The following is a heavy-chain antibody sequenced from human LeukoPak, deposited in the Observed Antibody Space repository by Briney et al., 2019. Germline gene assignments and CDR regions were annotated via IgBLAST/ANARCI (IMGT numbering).Heavy chain of an antibody. CDR1: GGSISSSSYY. V-gene: IGHV4-39*01. CDR3: AGHSITMVRGVKPAPAFDI. J-gene: IGHJ3*02. D-gene: IGHD3-10*01. CDR2: IYYSGST. Sequence: SETLSLTCTVSGGSISSSSYYWGWIRQPPGKGLEWIGSIYYSGSTYYNPSLKSRVTISVDTSKNQFSLKLSSVTAADTAVYYCAGHSITMVRGVKPAPAFDIWGQGTMVTVSS.